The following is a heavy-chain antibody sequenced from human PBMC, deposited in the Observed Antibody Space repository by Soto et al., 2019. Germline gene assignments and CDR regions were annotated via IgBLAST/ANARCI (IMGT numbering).Heavy chain of an antibody. J-gene: IGHJ4*02. CDR2: INAGNGNT. Sequence: QVQLVQSGAEVKKPGASVKVSCKASGYTFTSYAMHWVRQAPGQRLEWMGWINAGNGNTKYSQKFQGRVTITRDTSASTAYMELSSLRSDGTAVYYCARGLGLYYFDYWGQGTLVTVSS. V-gene: IGHV1-3*01. CDR1: GYTFTSYA. CDR3: ARGLGLYYFDY. D-gene: IGHD1-26*01.